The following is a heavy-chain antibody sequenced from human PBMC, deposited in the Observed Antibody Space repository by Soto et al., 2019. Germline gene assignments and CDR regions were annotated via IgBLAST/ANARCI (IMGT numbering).Heavy chain of an antibody. CDR2: ISGDGGST. Sequence: PGGSLRLSCEVSGFTFINYAMTWVRQPPGKGLEWVSGISGDGGSTYYADSVKGRFTISRDNPKNKMFLEMKTLRVEDTAVYYYANFIGWRVPPDIFFDPGGRETLVTVSS. V-gene: IGHV3-23*01. D-gene: IGHD3-9*01. J-gene: IGHJ5*02. CDR3: ANFIGWRVPPDIFFDP. CDR1: GFTFINYA.